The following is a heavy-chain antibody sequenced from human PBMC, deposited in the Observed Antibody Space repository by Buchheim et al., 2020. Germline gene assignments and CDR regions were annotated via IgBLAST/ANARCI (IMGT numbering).Heavy chain of an antibody. V-gene: IGHV3-30*18. CDR3: AKRRHCSGGDCYVYPYSYYGMDV. J-gene: IGHJ6*02. CDR1: GFTFSSYG. D-gene: IGHD2-15*01. CDR2: ISYDGRNE. Sequence: QVQLVESGGDVVQPGRSLRLTCAASGFTFSSYGMHWVRQAPGKGLECVAVISYDGRNEYYVGSVRGRFTISRDNSKNTLYLQMSSLRPEDTAVYYCAKRRHCSGGDCYVYPYSYYGMDVWGQGTT.